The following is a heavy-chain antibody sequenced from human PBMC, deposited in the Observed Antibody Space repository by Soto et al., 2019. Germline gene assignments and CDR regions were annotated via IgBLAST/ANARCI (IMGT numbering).Heavy chain of an antibody. CDR2: IFNSGST. Sequence: QVQLQESGPGLVKPSETLSLTCRVSGGSISNYFWSWIRQPPGKGLEWIGYIFNSGSTIYSPSLKSRVTLTLDTSKNQFSLRLGSVTVADTAIYYCARGPETYYMDVWGKGTTVTVSS. V-gene: IGHV4-59*01. CDR3: ARGPETYYMDV. J-gene: IGHJ6*03. CDR1: GGSISNYF.